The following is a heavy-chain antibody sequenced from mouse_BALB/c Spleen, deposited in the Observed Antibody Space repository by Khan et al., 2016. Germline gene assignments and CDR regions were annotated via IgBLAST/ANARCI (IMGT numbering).Heavy chain of an antibody. CDR1: GFSLTSYG. D-gene: IGHD2-3*01. J-gene: IGHJ4*01. Sequence: QVQLKQSGPGLVAPSQSLSITCTVSGFSLTSYGVHWVRQPPGKGLEWLVVIWRDGSTTYNSALKSRLSISKDNSKSQVFLKMNSLQTDDTAMYYWAIWDDGGGAMDDWGEGTSVTVSS. CDR2: IWRDGST. V-gene: IGHV2-6*02. CDR3: AIWDDGGGAMDD.